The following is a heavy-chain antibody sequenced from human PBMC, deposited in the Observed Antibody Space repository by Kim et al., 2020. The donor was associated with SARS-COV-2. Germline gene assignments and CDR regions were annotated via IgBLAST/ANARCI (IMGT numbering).Heavy chain of an antibody. CDR3: ARAASSRWGYDY. D-gene: IGHD7-27*01. J-gene: IGHJ4*02. V-gene: IGHV4-34*01. Sequence: NYTPAPRSRVTISVDTSKNQFSLKLSSVTAADTAVYYCARAASSRWGYDYWGQGTLVTVSS.